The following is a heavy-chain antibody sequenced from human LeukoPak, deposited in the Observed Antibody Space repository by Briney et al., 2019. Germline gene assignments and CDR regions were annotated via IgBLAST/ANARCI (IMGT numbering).Heavy chain of an antibody. CDR3: AKPPYSSAWFMFDY. Sequence: GGSLRLSCAASGFTFSSYAMNWVRQAPGKGLEWVSTITGSAGGTYYSDSVKGRFTISRDNTKNTLYLQMSRLRAEDTAVYYCAKPPYSSAWFMFDYWGQGTPVTVSS. V-gene: IGHV3-23*01. CDR2: ITGSAGGT. CDR1: GFTFSSYA. J-gene: IGHJ4*02. D-gene: IGHD6-19*01.